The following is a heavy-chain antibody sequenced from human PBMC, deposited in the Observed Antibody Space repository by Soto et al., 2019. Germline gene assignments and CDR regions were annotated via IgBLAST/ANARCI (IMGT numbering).Heavy chain of an antibody. D-gene: IGHD5-12*01. CDR2: IIPVFGRP. J-gene: IGHJ1*01. CDR3: AREGSGYNL. Sequence: GASVKGSFKASGGSLSSFGISWVRQAPGQGLEWMGGIIPVFGRPNYAQRFRGRLTITADESTNTVYLELIDLRSEDTAVYYCAREGSGYNLWGQGTQVTVSS. V-gene: IGHV1-69*13. CDR1: GGSLSSFG.